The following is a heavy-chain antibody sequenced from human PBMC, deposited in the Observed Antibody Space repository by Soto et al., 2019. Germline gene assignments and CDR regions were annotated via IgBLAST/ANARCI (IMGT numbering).Heavy chain of an antibody. CDR1: GFTFCSYE. V-gene: IGHV3-48*03. J-gene: IGHJ5*02. D-gene: IGHD6-19*01. Sequence: GGCLGLLCAACGFTFCSYEMNGVRQAPGKGLEWVSYISSSGSTIYYADSVKGRFTISRDNAKNSLYLQMNSLRAEDTAVYYCAGSEGAVAATGGFEPWGQGTLVTGSS. CDR2: ISSSGSTI. CDR3: AGSEGAVAATGGFEP.